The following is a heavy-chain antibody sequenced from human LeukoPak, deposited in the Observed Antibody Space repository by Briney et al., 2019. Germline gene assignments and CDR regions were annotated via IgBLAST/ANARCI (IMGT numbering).Heavy chain of an antibody. D-gene: IGHD6-13*01. V-gene: IGHV4-34*01. CDR2: INHSGST. CDR3: AGQGVAAAGTSRFDY. CDR1: GGSFSGYS. Sequence: PSETLSLTCAVYGGSFSGYSWSWIRQPPGKGLEWIGEINHSGSTNYNPSLKSRVTLSVDTSKNQFSLKLSSVTAADTAVYYCAGQGVAAAGTSRFDYWGQGTLVTVSS. J-gene: IGHJ4*02.